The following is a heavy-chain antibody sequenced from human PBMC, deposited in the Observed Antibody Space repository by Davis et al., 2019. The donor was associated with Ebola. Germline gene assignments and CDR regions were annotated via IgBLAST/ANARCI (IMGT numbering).Heavy chain of an antibody. CDR1: GFTFSSYA. CDR2: ISYDGSNK. Sequence: GESLKISCAASGFTFSSYAMHWVRQAPGKGLEWVAVISYDGSNKYYADSVKGRFTISRDISKNTLYLQMNSLRAEDTAVYYCARVWQVLLGMDVWGQGTTVTVSS. J-gene: IGHJ6*02. D-gene: IGHD2/OR15-2a*01. V-gene: IGHV3-30-3*01. CDR3: ARVWQVLLGMDV.